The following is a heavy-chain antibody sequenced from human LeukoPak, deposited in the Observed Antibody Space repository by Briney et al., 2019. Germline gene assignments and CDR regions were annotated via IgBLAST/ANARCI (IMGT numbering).Heavy chain of an antibody. CDR1: GFTFSGSA. Sequence: GGSLRLSCAASGFTFSGSAMHWVRQASGKGLEWVGRIRSKANSYATAYAASVKGRFTISRDDSKNTAYLQMNSLKTEDTAVYYCTRRSYYDSSGYNYWGQGTLVTVSS. D-gene: IGHD3-22*01. CDR3: TRRSYYDSSGYNY. J-gene: IGHJ4*02. V-gene: IGHV3-73*01. CDR2: IRSKANSYAT.